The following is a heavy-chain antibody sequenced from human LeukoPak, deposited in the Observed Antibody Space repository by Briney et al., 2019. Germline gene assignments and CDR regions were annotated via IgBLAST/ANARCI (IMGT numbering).Heavy chain of an antibody. CDR2: FDPEDGET. CDR1: GYTLTELS. J-gene: IGHJ3*02. Sequence: ASVKVSCKVSGYTLTELSMHWVRQAPGKGLEWMGGFDPEDGETIYAQKFQGRVTMTEDTSTDTAYMELSSLRSEDTAVYYCATRTHLRFLGWLFPGNAFDIWGQGTMVTVSS. CDR3: ATRTHLRFLGWLFPGNAFDI. V-gene: IGHV1-24*01. D-gene: IGHD3-3*01.